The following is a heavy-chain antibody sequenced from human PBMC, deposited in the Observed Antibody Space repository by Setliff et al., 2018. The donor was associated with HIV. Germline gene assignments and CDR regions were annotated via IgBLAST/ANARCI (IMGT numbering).Heavy chain of an antibody. V-gene: IGHV4-31*01. CDR1: GDSISSGGYY. D-gene: IGHD5-18*01. CDR2: VYYSGSP. Sequence: SETLSLTYTVSGDSISSGGYYWSWIRQHPGKGLEWIGYVYYSGSPGYNPSLKSQVTISLDRSKNQFSLKLRSVTAADTAVYYCARYPADTASSDVWGKGTTVTVSS. CDR3: ARYPADTASSDV. J-gene: IGHJ6*04.